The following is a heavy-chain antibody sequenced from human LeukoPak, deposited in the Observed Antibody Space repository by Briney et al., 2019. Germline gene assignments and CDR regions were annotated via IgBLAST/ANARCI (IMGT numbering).Heavy chain of an antibody. D-gene: IGHD3-3*01. V-gene: IGHV3-23*05. CDR3: AKGNYDFWSGYPGLSYFDY. CDR2: IYRNGGAT. Sequence: GGSLRLSCAASGFTFSNFAMSWVRQPPGKGLEWVSTIYRNGGATYPADSVTGRFTISRDNSRNTLFLHMTSLRAEDTAVYYCAKGNYDFWSGYPGLSYFDYWGQGTLVTVSS. J-gene: IGHJ4*02. CDR1: GFTFSNFA.